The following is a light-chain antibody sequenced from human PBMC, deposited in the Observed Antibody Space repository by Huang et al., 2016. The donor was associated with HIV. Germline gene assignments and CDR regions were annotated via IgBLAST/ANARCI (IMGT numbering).Light chain of an antibody. Sequence: EIVLTQSPGTLSLSPGERATLSCRASQSVSSSYLAWDQQKPGQAPRLLFYGASSRATGIPDRFSGSGSVTDFTLTISRLEPEDFAVYYCQQYDSSPWTFGQGTKVEIK. CDR1: QSVSSSY. CDR3: QQYDSSPWT. CDR2: GAS. V-gene: IGKV3-20*01. J-gene: IGKJ1*01.